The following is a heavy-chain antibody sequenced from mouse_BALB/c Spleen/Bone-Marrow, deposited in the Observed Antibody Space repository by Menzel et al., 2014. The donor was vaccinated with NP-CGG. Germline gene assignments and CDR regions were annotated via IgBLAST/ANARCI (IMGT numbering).Heavy chain of an antibody. J-gene: IGHJ1*01. CDR3: ARRDYGKHFDV. D-gene: IGHD2-1*01. V-gene: IGHV3-8*02. Sequence: VQLQQSGPRLVKPSQTLSLTCSVTGDSITSGYWNWIRKFPGNKLEYMGHISYSGSTYYNPSLKSRISITRDTSTNQYYLQLNSVTTEDTAIYYCARRDYGKHFDVWGAGTTVTVSS. CDR2: ISYSGST. CDR1: GDSITSGY.